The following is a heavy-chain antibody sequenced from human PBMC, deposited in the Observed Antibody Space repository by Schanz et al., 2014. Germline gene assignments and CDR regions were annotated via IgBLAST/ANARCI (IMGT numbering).Heavy chain of an antibody. D-gene: IGHD2-2*01. V-gene: IGHV3-48*01. Sequence: VQLVESGGGLVQPGGSLRLSCAASGFDFNSYSMNWVRQAPGKGLEWLSYSATSSSTRHYADSVKGRVTISRDNAKNSVSLQMRRLRVEDTAVYYCAKDSTHIDIVLVPTAIDYWGQGTLVTVSS. CDR1: GFDFNSYS. J-gene: IGHJ4*02. CDR3: AKDSTHIDIVLVPTAIDY. CDR2: SATSSSTR.